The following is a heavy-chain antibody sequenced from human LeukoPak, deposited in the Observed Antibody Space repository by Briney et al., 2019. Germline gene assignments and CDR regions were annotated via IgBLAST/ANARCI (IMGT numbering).Heavy chain of an antibody. V-gene: IGHV3-21*01. CDR2: ISSSSSYI. CDR3: ASRMYYYDSSGRGVY. Sequence: PGGSLRLSCAASGFTFSSYSMNWVRQAPGKGLEWVSSISSSSSYIYYADSVKGRFTISRDNAKNSLYLQMNSLRAEDTAVYYCASRMYYYDSSGRGVYWGQGTLVTVSS. J-gene: IGHJ4*02. D-gene: IGHD3-22*01. CDR1: GFTFSSYS.